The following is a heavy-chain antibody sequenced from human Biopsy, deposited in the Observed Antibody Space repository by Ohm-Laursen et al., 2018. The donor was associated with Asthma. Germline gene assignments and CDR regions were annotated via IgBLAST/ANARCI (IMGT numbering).Heavy chain of an antibody. V-gene: IGHV3-30-3*01. CDR1: GFTFSSYA. D-gene: IGHD1-26*01. Sequence: RSLRLSCAASGFTFSSYAMHWVRQAPGKGLEWVAVISYDGSNKYYADSVKGRFTTSRDNSKNTLYLQMNSLRAEDTAVYYCARDAWELQKPYAYYFDYWGQGTLVTVSS. J-gene: IGHJ4*02. CDR2: ISYDGSNK. CDR3: ARDAWELQKPYAYYFDY.